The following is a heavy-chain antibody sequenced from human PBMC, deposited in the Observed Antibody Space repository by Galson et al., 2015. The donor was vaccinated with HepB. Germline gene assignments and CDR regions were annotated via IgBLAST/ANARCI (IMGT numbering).Heavy chain of an antibody. CDR3: ARGGVLGYCSSTSCRTQGGHYYYYGMDV. CDR1: GYTFTSYA. CDR2: INAGNGNT. J-gene: IGHJ6*02. D-gene: IGHD2-2*01. V-gene: IGHV1-3*01. Sequence: SVKVSCKASGYTFTSYAMHWVRQAPGQRLEWMGWINAGNGNTKYSQKFQGRVTITRDTSASTAYMELSSLRSEDTAVYYCARGGVLGYCSSTSCRTQGGHYYYYGMDVWGQGTTVTVSS.